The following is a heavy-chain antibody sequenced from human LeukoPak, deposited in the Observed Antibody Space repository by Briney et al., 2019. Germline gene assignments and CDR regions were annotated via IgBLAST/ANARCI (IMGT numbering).Heavy chain of an antibody. CDR1: GYTFSSYW. CDR2: IFPGDSET. Sequence: ESLKISCKASGYTFSSYWIGWVRQVPETGLEWMGIIFPGDSETRYSPSFQGQVTISADESTNTAYLQWSSLRASDSAIYYCARFSAPFDFWGQGTLVTVSS. J-gene: IGHJ4*02. D-gene: IGHD6-13*01. V-gene: IGHV5-51*01. CDR3: ARFSAPFDF.